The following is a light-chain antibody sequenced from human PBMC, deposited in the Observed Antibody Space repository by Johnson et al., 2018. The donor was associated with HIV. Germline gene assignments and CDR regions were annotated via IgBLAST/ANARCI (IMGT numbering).Light chain of an antibody. V-gene: IGLV1-51*02. Sequence: QSVLTQPPSVSAAPGQKVTISCSGSSSNIGNNYVSWYQQFPGTAPRLLIYENNKRPSGIPDRFSGSTSGTPAPLGITGLQTGDEADYYCGTWDSSLSTGGNVFGTGTKVTVL. J-gene: IGLJ1*01. CDR3: GTWDSSLSTGGNV. CDR2: ENN. CDR1: SSNIGNNY.